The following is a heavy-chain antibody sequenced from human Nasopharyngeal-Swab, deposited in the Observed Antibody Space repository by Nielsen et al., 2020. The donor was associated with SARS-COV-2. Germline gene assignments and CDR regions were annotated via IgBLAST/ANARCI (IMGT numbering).Heavy chain of an antibody. CDR2: INHSGST. V-gene: IGHV4-34*01. CDR3: ARGHYRSYYYDSSGYYYFFDY. J-gene: IGHJ4*02. Sequence: LSLPCAVYGGSFSGYYWSWIRQPPGKGLEWIGEINHSGSTNYNPSLKSRVTISVDTSKNQFSLKLSSVTAADTAVYYCARGHYRSYYYDSSGYYYFFDYWGQGTLVTVSS. CDR1: GGSFSGYY. D-gene: IGHD3-22*01.